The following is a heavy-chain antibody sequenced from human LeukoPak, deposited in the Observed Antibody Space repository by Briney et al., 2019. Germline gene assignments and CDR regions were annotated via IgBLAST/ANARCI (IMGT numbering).Heavy chain of an antibody. Sequence: GGSLRLSCAASGFTFSSSWMTWVRQAPGKGLEWMANMNQDGSEKYYVDSVRGRFTISRDHAKHSLYLQMNSLRAEDTAVYFCARVITGRAEDYFDNWGQGTLVTVSS. D-gene: IGHD2-8*02. CDR1: GFTFSSSW. J-gene: IGHJ4*02. CDR2: MNQDGSEK. CDR3: ARVITGRAEDYFDN. V-gene: IGHV3-7*01.